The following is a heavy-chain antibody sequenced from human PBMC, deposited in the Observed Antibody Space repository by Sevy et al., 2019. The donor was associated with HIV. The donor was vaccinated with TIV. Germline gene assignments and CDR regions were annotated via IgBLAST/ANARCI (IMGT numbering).Heavy chain of an antibody. V-gene: IGHV3-30-3*01. J-gene: IGHJ4*02. CDR2: ISYDGSNK. CDR3: GGAPMYYYGSGSYLDY. CDR1: GLTFSSYA. D-gene: IGHD3-10*01. Sequence: GGSLRLSCAASGLTFSSYAMHWVRQAPGKGLEWVAVISYDGSNKYYADSVKGRFTISRDNSKNTLYLQMNSLRAEDTAVYYCGGAPMYYYGSGSYLDYWGQGTLVTVSS.